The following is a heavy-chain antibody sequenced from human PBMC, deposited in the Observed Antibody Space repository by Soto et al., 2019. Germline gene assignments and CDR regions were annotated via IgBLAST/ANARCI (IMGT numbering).Heavy chain of an antibody. CDR1: GGTFSSYA. CDR3: ATLRITMVRGVPARYYYYGMDV. V-gene: IGHV1-69*06. CDR2: IIPIFGTA. J-gene: IGHJ6*02. Sequence: ASVKVSCKASGGTFSSYAIGWVRQAPGQGLEWMGGIIPIFGTANYAQKFQGRVTITADKSTSTAYMELSSLRSEDTAVYYCATLRITMVRGVPARYYYYGMDVWGQGTTVTVS. D-gene: IGHD3-10*01.